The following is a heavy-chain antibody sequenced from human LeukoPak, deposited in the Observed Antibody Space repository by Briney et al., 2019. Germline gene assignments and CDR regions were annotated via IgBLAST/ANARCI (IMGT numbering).Heavy chain of an antibody. D-gene: IGHD6-13*01. CDR2: ISSSSSDI. CDR3: AKRTSGSSWYSSDS. Sequence: GGSLRLSCVASGFIFSTYSMNWVRQAPGKGLEWVSSISSSSSDIYYADSVKGRFTISRDNSKTTLFLQMNSLRAEDTAVYYCAKRTSGSSWYSSDSWGQGTLVTVSS. V-gene: IGHV3-21*04. CDR1: GFIFSTYS. J-gene: IGHJ4*02.